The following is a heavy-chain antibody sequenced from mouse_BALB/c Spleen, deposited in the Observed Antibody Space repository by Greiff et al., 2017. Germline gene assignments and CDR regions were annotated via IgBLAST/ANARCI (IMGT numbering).Heavy chain of an antibody. J-gene: IGHJ4*01. CDR1: VFSLTSYG. CDR2: IWAGGST. CDR3: ARGGGSDYYAMDY. V-gene: IGHV2-9*02. Sequence: QVQLKESGPGLVAPSQSLSITCTVSVFSLTSYGVHWVRQPPGKGLEWLGVIWAGGSTNYNSALMSRLSISKDNSKSQVFLKMNSLQTDDTAMYYCARGGGSDYYAMDYWGQGTSVTVSS.